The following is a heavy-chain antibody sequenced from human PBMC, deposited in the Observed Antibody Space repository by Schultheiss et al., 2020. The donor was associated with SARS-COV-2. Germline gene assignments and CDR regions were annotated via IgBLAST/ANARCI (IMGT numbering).Heavy chain of an antibody. CDR2: ISYDGSNK. D-gene: IGHD4-11*01. J-gene: IGHJ4*02. V-gene: IGHV3-30*03. CDR3: TTDRFYYSNYAVY. Sequence: GGSLRLSCAASGFTFSSYSMNWVRQAPGKGLEWVAVISYDGSNKYYADSVKGRFTISRDNSKNTLYLQMNSLRAEDTAVYYCTTDRFYYSNYAVYWGQGTLVTVSS. CDR1: GFTFSSYS.